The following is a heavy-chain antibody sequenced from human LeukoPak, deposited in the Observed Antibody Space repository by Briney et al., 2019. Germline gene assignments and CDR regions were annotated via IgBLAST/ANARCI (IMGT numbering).Heavy chain of an antibody. D-gene: IGHD2-15*01. Sequence: PSETLSLTCTVSGGSISSYYWSWIRQPPGKELEWIGYIYYSGSTNYNPSLKSRVTISVDTSKNQFSLKLSSVTAADTAVYYCASLNCSAGSCPFDYWGQGTLVTVSS. V-gene: IGHV4-59*08. CDR3: ASLNCSAGSCPFDY. CDR1: GGSISSYY. J-gene: IGHJ4*02. CDR2: IYYSGST.